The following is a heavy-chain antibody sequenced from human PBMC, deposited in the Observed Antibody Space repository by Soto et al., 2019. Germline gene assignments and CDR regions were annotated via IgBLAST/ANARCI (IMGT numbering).Heavy chain of an antibody. V-gene: IGHV3-53*01. D-gene: IGHD2-21*01. CDR3: ASGQYRLALSYSSSYVLEV. J-gene: IGHJ6*02. CDR2: IYSGGST. CDR1: GFTVSSNY. Sequence: GVSLRLSCAASGFTVSSNYMSWVRQAPGKGLEWVSVIYSGGSTYYADSVKGRFTISRDNSKNTLYLQMNSLRAEDTAVHYCASGQYRLALSYSSSYVLEVWGQGTTVTVFS.